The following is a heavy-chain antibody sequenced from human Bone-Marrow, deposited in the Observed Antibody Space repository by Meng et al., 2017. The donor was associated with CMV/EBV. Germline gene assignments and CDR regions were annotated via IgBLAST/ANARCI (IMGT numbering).Heavy chain of an antibody. D-gene: IGHD6-6*01. V-gene: IGHV3-30*04. Sequence: GGSLRLSCAASGFTFSSYAMHWVRQAPGKGLEWVAVISYDGSNKYYADSVKGRFTISRDNSKNTLYLQMNSLRAEDTAVYYCAKVEYSSSYWGQGTLVTVSS. J-gene: IGHJ1*01. CDR3: AKVEYSSSY. CDR2: ISYDGSNK. CDR1: GFTFSSYA.